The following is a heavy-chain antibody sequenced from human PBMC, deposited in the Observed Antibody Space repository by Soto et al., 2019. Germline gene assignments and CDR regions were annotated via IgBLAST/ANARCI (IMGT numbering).Heavy chain of an antibody. CDR2: IYYSGST. J-gene: IGHJ4*02. D-gene: IGHD6-6*01. CDR1: GGSISSYY. Sequence: PSETLSLTCTVSGGSISSYYWSWIRQPPGKGLEWIGYIYYSGSTNYNPSLKSRVTISVDTSKNQFSLKLCSVTAADTAVYYCARANMGQLALWGQGTLVTVSS. V-gene: IGHV4-59*01. CDR3: ARANMGQLAL.